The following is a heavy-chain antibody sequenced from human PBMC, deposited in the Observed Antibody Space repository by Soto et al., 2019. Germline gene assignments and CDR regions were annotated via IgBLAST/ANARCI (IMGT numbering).Heavy chain of an antibody. D-gene: IGHD6-13*01. V-gene: IGHV3-23*01. CDR2: ISGSGGTP. CDR1: GFTFSYSA. CDR3: AMGLAAAGPLDY. Sequence: VGSLRLSCAASGFTFSYSAMSWVRQAPGRGLEWVSTISGSGGTPYYADSVKGRFTISRDNSKNSLYLILNSLRADDTAIYYCAMGLAAAGPLDYWGQGALVTSPQ. J-gene: IGHJ4*02.